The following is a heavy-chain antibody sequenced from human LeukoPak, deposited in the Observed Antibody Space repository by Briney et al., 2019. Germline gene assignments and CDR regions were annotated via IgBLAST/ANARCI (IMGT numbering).Heavy chain of an antibody. CDR3: ARGFGGYDPGYNWFDP. CDR2: MNPNSGNT. Sequence: ASVKVSCKASGYTFTSYDINWVRQATGQGLEWMGWMNPNSGNTGYAQKFQGRVTMTRNTSISTAYMELSSLRSEDTAVYYCARGFGGYDPGYNWFDPWGQGTLVTVSS. V-gene: IGHV1-8*01. D-gene: IGHD5-12*01. CDR1: GYTFTSYD. J-gene: IGHJ5*02.